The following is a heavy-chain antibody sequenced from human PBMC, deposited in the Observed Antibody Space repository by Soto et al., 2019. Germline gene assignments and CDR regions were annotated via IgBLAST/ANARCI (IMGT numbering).Heavy chain of an antibody. Sequence: SEPLSLTCAVYGGSFSGYYWSWIRQPPGKGLEWIGEINHSGSTNYNPSLKSRVTISVDTSKNQFSLKLSSVTAADTAVYYCARGASFKGSYYYNWGQGTLVTVSS. J-gene: IGHJ4*02. V-gene: IGHV4-34*01. CDR3: ARGASFKGSYYYN. CDR2: INHSGST. D-gene: IGHD3-10*01. CDR1: GGSFSGYY.